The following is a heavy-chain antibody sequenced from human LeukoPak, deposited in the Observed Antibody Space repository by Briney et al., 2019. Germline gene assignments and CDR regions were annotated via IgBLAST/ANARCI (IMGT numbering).Heavy chain of an antibody. CDR2: IRYDGSNK. Sequence: RAGGSLRLSCAASGFTFSSYGMHWVRQAPGKGLEWVAFIRYDGSNKYYADSVKGRFTISRDNSKNTLYLQMNSLRAEDTALYYCAKDIFTMIVVYAFDIWGQGTMVTVSS. CDR3: AKDIFTMIVVYAFDI. D-gene: IGHD3-22*01. V-gene: IGHV3-30*02. J-gene: IGHJ3*02. CDR1: GFTFSSYG.